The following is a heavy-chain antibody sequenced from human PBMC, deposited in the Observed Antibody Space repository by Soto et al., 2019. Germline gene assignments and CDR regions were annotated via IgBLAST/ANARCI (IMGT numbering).Heavy chain of an antibody. D-gene: IGHD1-26*01. CDR3: AKDLSSGSYFRYYYYGMDV. CDR2: ISYDGSNK. V-gene: IGHV3-30*18. CDR1: GFTFSSYG. J-gene: IGHJ6*02. Sequence: QVQLVESGGGVVQPGRSLRLSCAASGFTFSSYGMHWVRQAPGKGLEWVAVISYDGSNKYYADSVKGRFTISRDNSKNTLSLQMNSLRAEDTAVYYCAKDLSSGSYFRYYYYGMDVWGQGTTVTVSS.